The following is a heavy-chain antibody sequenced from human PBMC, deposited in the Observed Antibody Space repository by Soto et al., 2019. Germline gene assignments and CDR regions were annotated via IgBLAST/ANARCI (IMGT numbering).Heavy chain of an antibody. V-gene: IGHV4-59*01. CDR1: GGSISSYY. D-gene: IGHD2-15*01. CDR2: IYYSGST. Sequence: SETLSLTCTVSGGSISSYYWSWIRQPPGKGLEWIGYIYYSGSTNYNPSLKSRVTISVDTSKNQFSLKLSSVTAADTAVYYCARGGHERYFDYWGQGTLVTVSS. J-gene: IGHJ4*02. CDR3: ARGGHERYFDY.